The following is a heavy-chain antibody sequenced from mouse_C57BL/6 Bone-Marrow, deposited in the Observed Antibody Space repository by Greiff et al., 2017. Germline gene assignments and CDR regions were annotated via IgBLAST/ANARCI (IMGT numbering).Heavy chain of an antibody. Sequence: VQLQQSGPELVKPGASVKISCKASGYTFTDYYMNWVKQSHGKSLEWIGDINPNNGGTSYNQKFKGKATLTVDKSSSTAYMELRSLTSEDSAVYYCARSSYDWYFDVWGTGTTVTVSS. J-gene: IGHJ1*03. V-gene: IGHV1-26*01. CDR2: INPNNGGT. CDR3: ARSSYDWYFDV. D-gene: IGHD1-1*01. CDR1: GYTFTDYY.